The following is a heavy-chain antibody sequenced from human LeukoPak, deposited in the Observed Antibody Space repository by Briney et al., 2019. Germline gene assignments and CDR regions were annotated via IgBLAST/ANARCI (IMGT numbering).Heavy chain of an antibody. CDR2: IRWNSGTI. D-gene: IGHD3-22*01. Sequence: GGSLRLSCAASGFTFDDYAMHWVRQAPGKGLEWVSGIRWNSGTIGYANSVRGRFTISRDNAKNSLYLQMNSLRAEDMALCYCAKDIRSYYDSSAIDYWGQGTLVTVSS. CDR3: AKDIRSYYDSSAIDY. J-gene: IGHJ4*02. CDR1: GFTFDDYA. V-gene: IGHV3-9*03.